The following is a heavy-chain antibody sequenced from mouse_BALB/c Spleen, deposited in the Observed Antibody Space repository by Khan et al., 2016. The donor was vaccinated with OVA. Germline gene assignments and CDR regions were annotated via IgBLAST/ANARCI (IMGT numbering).Heavy chain of an antibody. CDR3: ARPSYYGNPWFTY. CDR2: ISSGGSYG. D-gene: IGHD2-10*01. J-gene: IGHJ3*01. CDR1: GFAFISYD. V-gene: IGHV5-9*02. Sequence: EVELVESGGGLVKPGGSLKLSCAASGFAFISYDMSWVRQTPEKRLGWVATISSGGSYGYYPDSVKGRFTISRDIDRKTLYLQMSSLRSEDTAFYYCARPSYYGNPWFTYWGQGTLVTVSA.